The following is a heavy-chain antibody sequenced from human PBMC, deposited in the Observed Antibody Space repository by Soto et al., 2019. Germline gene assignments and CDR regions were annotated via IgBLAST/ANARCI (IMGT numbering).Heavy chain of an antibody. CDR1: GDSVSSNSAA. CDR3: AREIAAADYLQGYFDY. V-gene: IGHV6-1*01. D-gene: IGHD6-13*01. J-gene: IGHJ4*02. CDR2: TYYRSKWYN. Sequence: SQTLSLSCAISGDSVSSNSAAWNWIRQSPSRGLEWLGRTYYRSKWYNDYAVSVKSRITINPDTSKNQFCLQLNSVTPEDTAVYYCAREIAAADYLQGYFDYWGQGTLVTVSS.